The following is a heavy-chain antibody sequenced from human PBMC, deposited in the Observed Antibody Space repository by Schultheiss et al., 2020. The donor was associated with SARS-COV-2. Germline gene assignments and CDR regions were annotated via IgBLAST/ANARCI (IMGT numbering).Heavy chain of an antibody. Sequence: GGSLRLSCAASGFTFNSYEMNWVRQAPGKGLEWVSYISNSGNSIYYADSVKGRFTISRDNAKNSLSLQMNNLRAEDTAVYYCARDGYYYGSGSYHAFDIWGQGTMVTVSS. CDR3: ARDGYYYGSGSYHAFDI. CDR2: ISNSGNSI. D-gene: IGHD3-10*01. J-gene: IGHJ3*02. CDR1: GFTFNSYE. V-gene: IGHV3-48*03.